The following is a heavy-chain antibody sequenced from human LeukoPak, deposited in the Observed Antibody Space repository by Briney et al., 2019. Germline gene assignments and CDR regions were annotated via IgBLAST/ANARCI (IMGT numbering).Heavy chain of an antibody. CDR2: IYHSGST. J-gene: IGHJ4*02. Sequence: SETLSLTCAVSGYSISSGYYWGWIRPPPGKGLEWIGSIYHSGSTYYNPSLKSRVTISVDTSKNQFSLKLSSVTAADTAVYYCARRGLQTPFDHWGQGTLVTVSS. CDR1: GYSISSGYY. CDR3: ARRGLQTPFDH. V-gene: IGHV4-38-2*01. D-gene: IGHD4-11*01.